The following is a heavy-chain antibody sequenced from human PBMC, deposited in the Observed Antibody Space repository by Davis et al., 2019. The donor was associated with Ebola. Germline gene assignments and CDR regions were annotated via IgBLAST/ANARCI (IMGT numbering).Heavy chain of an antibody. D-gene: IGHD6-13*01. CDR1: GFTFSDYY. CDR2: ISGSGGST. V-gene: IGHV3-23*01. J-gene: IGHJ5*02. CDR3: VRRGSSRWIPWFDP. Sequence: GESLKISCAASGFTFSDYYMSWIRQAPGKGLEWVSAISGSGGSTYYADSVKGRFTISRDNSKNTLYLQMNSLRAEDTAVYYCVRRGSSRWIPWFDPWGQGTLVTVSS.